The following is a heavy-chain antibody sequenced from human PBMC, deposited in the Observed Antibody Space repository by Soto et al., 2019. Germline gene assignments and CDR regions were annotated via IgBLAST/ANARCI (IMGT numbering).Heavy chain of an antibody. Sequence: ASVKVSCKASGYTFTSYGISWVRQAPGQGLEWMGWISAYNGNTNYAQKLQGRVTMTTDTSTSTAYMELRSLRSDDTAVYYCAKGYSGYDYFPLDYWGQGTLVTVSS. D-gene: IGHD5-12*01. J-gene: IGHJ4*02. V-gene: IGHV1-18*01. CDR1: GYTFTSYG. CDR2: ISAYNGNT. CDR3: AKGYSGYDYFPLDY.